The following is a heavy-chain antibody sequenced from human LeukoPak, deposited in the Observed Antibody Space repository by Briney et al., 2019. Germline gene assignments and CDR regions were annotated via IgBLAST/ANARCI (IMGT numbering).Heavy chain of an antibody. CDR2: INAGSGST. CDR1: GYTFNSYD. Sequence: GASVNISCKASGYTFNSYDMHWLRQAPGERLEWMGRINAGSGSTLFSQKFQGRLTITRDRSANTVDMVMTSLTSEDTAVYYCARESGVYQDFFEHWGQGSLVTVSS. CDR3: ARESGVYQDFFEH. V-gene: IGHV1-3*01. J-gene: IGHJ4*02. D-gene: IGHD3-3*01.